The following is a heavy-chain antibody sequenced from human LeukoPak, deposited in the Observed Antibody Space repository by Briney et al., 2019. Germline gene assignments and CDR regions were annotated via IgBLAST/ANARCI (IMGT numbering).Heavy chain of an antibody. CDR2: ISGSGGST. D-gene: IGHD3-10*01. CDR3: AKVWGGKSHSYYPFGY. V-gene: IGHV3-23*01. Sequence: GGSLRLSCAASGFTFSSYAMSWVRQAPGKGLEWVSAISGSGGSTYYADSVKGRFTISRDNSKNTLYLQMNSLRAEDTAVYYCAKVWGGKSHSYYPFGYWGQGTLVTVSS. J-gene: IGHJ4*02. CDR1: GFTFSSYA.